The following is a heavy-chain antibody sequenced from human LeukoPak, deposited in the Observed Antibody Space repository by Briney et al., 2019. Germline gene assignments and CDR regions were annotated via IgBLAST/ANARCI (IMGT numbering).Heavy chain of an antibody. Sequence: GGSLRLSCAASGFTFSSYEMNWVRQAPGKGLEWVSYISSSGSTIYYADSVKGRFTISRDNAKNSLYLRMNSLRAEDTAVYYCASSIFGVVTKAYYYYGMDVWGQGTTVTVSS. CDR1: GFTFSSYE. D-gene: IGHD3-3*01. J-gene: IGHJ6*02. V-gene: IGHV3-48*03. CDR2: ISSSGSTI. CDR3: ASSIFGVVTKAYYYYGMDV.